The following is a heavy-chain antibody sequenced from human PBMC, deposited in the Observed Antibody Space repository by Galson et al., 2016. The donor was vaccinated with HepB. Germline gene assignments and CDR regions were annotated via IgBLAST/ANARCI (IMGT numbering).Heavy chain of an antibody. CDR2: ISGSGDLK. V-gene: IGHV3-23*01. D-gene: IGHD6-19*01. CDR1: GFTFSSYA. CDR3: VKIWGKSSGWYGSSYYQYGMDV. J-gene: IGHJ6*02. Sequence: SLRLSCAASGFTFSSYAMSWVRRAPGKELEWVSGISGSGDLKYYADSVKGRFTISRDNPKNTLYLQMKSLRVDDTAVYYCVKIWGKSSGWYGSSYYQYGMDVWGQGTTVSISS.